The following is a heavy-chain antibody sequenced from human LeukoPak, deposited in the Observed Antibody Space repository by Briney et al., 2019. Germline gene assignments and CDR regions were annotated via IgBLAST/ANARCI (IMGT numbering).Heavy chain of an antibody. Sequence: QAGGSLRLSCVASGFIFSNYWMSWVRQVPGKGLEWVANMKQDGREKYLVDSVKGRFTISRDNAKNSVYLQMNSLRAEDTAVYYCAREDYGDYSVDPWGQGTLVTVSS. V-gene: IGHV3-7*01. D-gene: IGHD4-17*01. CDR2: MKQDGREK. CDR1: GFIFSNYW. CDR3: AREDYGDYSVDP. J-gene: IGHJ5*02.